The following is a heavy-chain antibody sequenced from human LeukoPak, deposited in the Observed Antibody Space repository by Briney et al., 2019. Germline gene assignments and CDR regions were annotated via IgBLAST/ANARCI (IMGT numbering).Heavy chain of an antibody. V-gene: IGHV4-34*01. CDR1: GGSISSYY. CDR3: ASGPRYCSSTSCYSGWFDP. J-gene: IGHJ5*02. CDR2: INHSGST. Sequence: SETLSLTCTVSGGSISSYYWSWIRQPPGKGLEWIGEINHSGSTNYSPSLKSRVTISVDTSKNQFSLKLSSVTAADTAVYYCASGPRYCSSTSCYSGWFDPWGQGTLVTVSS. D-gene: IGHD2-2*01.